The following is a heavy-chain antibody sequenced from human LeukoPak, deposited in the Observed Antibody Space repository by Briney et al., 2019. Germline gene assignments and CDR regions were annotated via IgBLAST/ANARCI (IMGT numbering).Heavy chain of an antibody. CDR3: ARGAYSYRFDY. J-gene: IGHJ4*02. CDR2: IFNSGNT. D-gene: IGHD5-18*01. CDR1: GASISSYY. Sequence: PSETLSLTCTVSGASISSYYWSWIRQPPGKGLEWIGDIFNSGNTNYNPSLKSRVTISVDTSKNQFPLKLTSVTAADTAVYYCARGAYSYRFDYWGPGTLVTVSS. V-gene: IGHV4-59*08.